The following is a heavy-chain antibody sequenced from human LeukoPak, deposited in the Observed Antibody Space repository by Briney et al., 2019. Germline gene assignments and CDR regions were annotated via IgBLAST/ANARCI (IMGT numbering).Heavy chain of an antibody. CDR2: ISAYNGNT. V-gene: IGHV1-18*01. CDR3: ARRSVVVSAAGDDAFDL. CDR1: GYSFTNDA. Sequence: ASVRVSCKXSGYSFTNDAFNWVRQAPRQGLEWMGWISAYNGNTNYIQNLQGRFTMTTDTSTRTAYMELRSLRYDDTAVYYCARRSVVVSAAGDDAFDLWGQGTMVTVSS. J-gene: IGHJ3*01. D-gene: IGHD2-15*01.